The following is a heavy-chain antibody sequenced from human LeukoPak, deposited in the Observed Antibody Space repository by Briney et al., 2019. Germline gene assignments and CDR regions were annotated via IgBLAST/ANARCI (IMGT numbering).Heavy chain of an antibody. Sequence: SETLSLTCTVSGGSISSGGYYWSWIRQPPGKGLEWIGYIYHSGSTYYNPSLKSRVTISVDRSKNQFSLKLSSVTAADTAVYYCARNLEYNPHAFDIWGQGTMVTVSS. V-gene: IGHV4-30-2*01. D-gene: IGHD1-1*01. J-gene: IGHJ3*02. CDR1: GGSISSGGYY. CDR3: ARNLEYNPHAFDI. CDR2: IYHSGST.